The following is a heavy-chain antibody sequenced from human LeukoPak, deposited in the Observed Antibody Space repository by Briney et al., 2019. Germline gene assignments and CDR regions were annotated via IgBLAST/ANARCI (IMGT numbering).Heavy chain of an antibody. CDR3: ARDRTGRNTAQDDY. CDR2: IYYTGGT. Sequence: SETLSLTCSVSGYSVSSGYYWGWIRPPPGGGLEGIGSIYYTGGTLYNPSLKSRVSMSVDTSTNQFSLKLTTVTAADTAVYYWARDRTGRNTAQDDYWGQGTLVTVSS. CDR1: GYSVSSGYY. D-gene: IGHD5-18*01. J-gene: IGHJ4*02. V-gene: IGHV4-38-2*02.